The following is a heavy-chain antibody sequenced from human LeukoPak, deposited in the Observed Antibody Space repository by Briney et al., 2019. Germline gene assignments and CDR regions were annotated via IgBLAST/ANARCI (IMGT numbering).Heavy chain of an antibody. J-gene: IGHJ4*02. Sequence: PSQTLSLTCTVSGGSISSGSYYWSWIRQPAGKGLEWIGRIYTSGSTYYNSSLKSRVTISVDTSKNQFSLKLSSVTAADTAVYYCARWGAVDTAMVADCWGQGTLVTVSS. D-gene: IGHD5-18*01. CDR3: ARWGAVDTAMVADC. V-gene: IGHV4-61*02. CDR1: GGSISSGSYY. CDR2: IYTSGST.